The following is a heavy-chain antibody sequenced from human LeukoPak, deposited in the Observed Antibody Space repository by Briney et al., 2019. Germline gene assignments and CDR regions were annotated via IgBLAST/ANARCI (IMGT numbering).Heavy chain of an antibody. CDR3: ASLPSRYCSSTSCYPYYFDY. CDR1: GGSSTSYF. J-gene: IGHJ4*02. D-gene: IGHD2-2*01. Sequence: SETLSLTCTVSGGSSTSYFWSWVRQSPGKGLEWIGYIYNSGNTNYNPSLKSRVTISRDMSRNQFSLKLRSVTAADTAVYYCASLPSRYCSSTSCYPYYFDYWGQGTLVTVSS. V-gene: IGHV4-59*01. CDR2: IYNSGNT.